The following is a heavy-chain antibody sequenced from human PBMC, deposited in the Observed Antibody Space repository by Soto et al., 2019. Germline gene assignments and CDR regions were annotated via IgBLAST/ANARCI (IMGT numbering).Heavy chain of an antibody. Sequence: EVQGVESGGGLVQPGGSLRLSCAASGFTFSSNSMNWVRQDPGKGLEGMSYISSSSSTIYADSVKGRFTISRDNAKNSLYLQMNSLRDEDTAVYYCARVIWSGHLTSDLWGQGTLVTVSS. CDR3: ARVIWSGHLTSDL. CDR2: ISSSSSTI. D-gene: IGHD3-3*01. J-gene: IGHJ5*02. CDR1: GFTFSSNS. V-gene: IGHV3-48*02.